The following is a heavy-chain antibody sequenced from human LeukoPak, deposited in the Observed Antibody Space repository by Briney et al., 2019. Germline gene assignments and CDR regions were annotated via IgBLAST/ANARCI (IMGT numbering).Heavy chain of an antibody. CDR2: MNTNSGNT. Sequence: GASVKVSCKASGYTFTSYDINWVPQATGQGLEWRGWMNTNSGNTGHAKTFQGRVTITRNTSISTAYMELSSLRSEDTAVYYCARGGGRATGTSHYYYYYMDVWGKGTTVTVSS. D-gene: IGHD1-1*01. CDR3: ARGGGRATGTSHYYYYYMDV. CDR1: GYTFTSYD. J-gene: IGHJ6*03. V-gene: IGHV1-8*03.